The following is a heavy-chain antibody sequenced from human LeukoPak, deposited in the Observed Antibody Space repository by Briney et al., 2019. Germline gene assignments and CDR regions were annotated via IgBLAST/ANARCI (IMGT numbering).Heavy chain of an antibody. CDR1: GFTFSSYG. D-gene: IGHD4-17*01. CDR3: ARDDGDYVYYYGMDV. Sequence: QPGRSLRLSCAASGFTFSSYGMHWVRQAPGKGLEWVAVIWYDGSNKYYADSVKGRFTISRDNSKNTLYLQMNSLRAEDTAVYYCARDDGDYVYYYGMDVWGQGTTATVSS. V-gene: IGHV3-33*01. J-gene: IGHJ6*02. CDR2: IWYDGSNK.